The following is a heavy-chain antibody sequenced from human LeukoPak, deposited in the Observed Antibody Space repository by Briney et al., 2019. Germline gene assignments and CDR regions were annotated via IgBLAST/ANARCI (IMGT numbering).Heavy chain of an antibody. CDR1: GGTFSSYA. D-gene: IGHD3-10*01. Sequence: SVKVSCKASGGTFSSYAISWVRQAPGQGLEWMGRIIPILGIANYAQEFQGRVTITADKSTSTAYMELGSLRSEDTAVYYCARERRYGSGSSPYFDYWGQGTLVTVSS. CDR3: ARERRYGSGSSPYFDY. V-gene: IGHV1-69*04. J-gene: IGHJ4*02. CDR2: IIPILGIA.